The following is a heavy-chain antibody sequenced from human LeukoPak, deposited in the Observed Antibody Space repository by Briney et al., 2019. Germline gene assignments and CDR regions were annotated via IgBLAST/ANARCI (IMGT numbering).Heavy chain of an antibody. CDR2: ISGSANST. Sequence: PGGSLRLSCAVAGFNFWSTGMSWVRQAPGKGLEWVSSISGSANSTFHADSVKGRFTISRDNSKSTLYLQMNSLRAEDTAVYYCAKGPHCSSTSCFVLGSFDCWGQGTLVTVSS. V-gene: IGHV3-23*01. CDR3: AKGPHCSSTSCFVLGSFDC. D-gene: IGHD2-2*01. J-gene: IGHJ4*02. CDR1: GFNFWSTG.